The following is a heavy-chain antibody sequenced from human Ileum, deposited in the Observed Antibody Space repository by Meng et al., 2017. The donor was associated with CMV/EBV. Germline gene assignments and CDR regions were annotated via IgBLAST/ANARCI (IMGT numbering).Heavy chain of an antibody. D-gene: IGHD7-27*01. Sequence: QMQLVQSGTELKKPGASVKVSCKAYGNIFTGYYMHWVRQAPGQGLEWVGCINLNSGVIDFAQKFQGRITLTRDTSITTAYMELTRLIYDDTAVYYCARENWVYDYWGQGTLVTVSS. CDR1: GNIFTGYY. J-gene: IGHJ4*02. CDR3: ARENWVYDY. CDR2: INLNSGVI. V-gene: IGHV1-2*02.